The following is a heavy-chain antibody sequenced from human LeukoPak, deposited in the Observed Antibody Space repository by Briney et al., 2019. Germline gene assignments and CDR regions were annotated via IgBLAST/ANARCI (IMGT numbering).Heavy chain of an antibody. D-gene: IGHD5-18*01. J-gene: IGHJ4*02. CDR1: GVTFSSYG. CDR2: ISGSGGST. V-gene: IGHV3-23*01. Sequence: GGSLRLSCAASGVTFSSYGMSWVRQAPGKGLEWVSAISGSGGSTYYADSVKGRFTISRDNSKNTLYLQMNSLRAEDTAVYYCAKDGGYSYGYVYYFDYWGQGTLVAVSS. CDR3: AKDGGYSYGYVYYFDY.